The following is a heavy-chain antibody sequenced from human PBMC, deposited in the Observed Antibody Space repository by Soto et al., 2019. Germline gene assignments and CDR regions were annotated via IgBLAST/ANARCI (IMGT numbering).Heavy chain of an antibody. CDR2: ISGSGGNT. V-gene: IGHV3-23*01. CDR3: AKGLRRLLRTQYYYGLDV. CDR1: GFTFSPYA. J-gene: IGHJ6*02. D-gene: IGHD3-16*01. Sequence: EVQLLESGGGLVQPGGSLRLSCAASGFTFSPYAMTWVRQAPGNGLEWVSSISGSGGNTNYADSVKGRFTVSRDNSKRTLSLQMNSLTEEDTAIYYCAKGLRRLLRTQYYYGLDVWGRGTTVTVSS.